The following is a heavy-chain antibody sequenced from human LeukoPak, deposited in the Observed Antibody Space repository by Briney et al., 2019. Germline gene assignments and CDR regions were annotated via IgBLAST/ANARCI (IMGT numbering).Heavy chain of an antibody. CDR3: AKDSAWFELYYFDY. D-gene: IGHD3-10*01. V-gene: IGHV3-23*01. Sequence: GSLRLSCVASGFTFDSYAMTWVRQAPGKGLEWISSISLSGGSTYYADSVKGRLTISRDNSRNTLYLQMNSLRAEDTAVYYCAKDSAWFELYYFDYWGQGTLVTVSS. CDR1: GFTFDSYA. CDR2: ISLSGGST. J-gene: IGHJ4*02.